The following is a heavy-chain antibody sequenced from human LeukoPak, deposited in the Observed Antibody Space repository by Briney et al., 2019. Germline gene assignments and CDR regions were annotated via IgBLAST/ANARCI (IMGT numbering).Heavy chain of an antibody. CDR1: GGTFSSYA. CDR2: IIPILGTA. CDR3: ARELPSARKSSFDP. J-gene: IGHJ5*02. D-gene: IGHD3-10*01. V-gene: IGHV1-69*05. Sequence: SVKVSCKASGGTFSSYAISWVRQAPGQGLEWMGGIIPILGTANYAQKFQGRVTITTDESTSTAYMELSSLRSEDTAVYYCARELPSARKSSFDPWGQGTLVTVSS.